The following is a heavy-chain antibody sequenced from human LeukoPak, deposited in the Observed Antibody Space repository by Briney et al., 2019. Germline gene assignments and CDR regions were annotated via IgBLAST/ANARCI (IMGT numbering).Heavy chain of an antibody. D-gene: IGHD2-15*01. CDR2: IRYDGSNK. CDR1: GFTFSSYG. J-gene: IGHJ3*02. Sequence: GGSLRLSCAASGFTFSSYGMHWVRQAPGNGLEWVAFIRYDGSNKYYADSVKGRFTISRDNSKNTLYLQMNSLRAEDTAVYYCANVVKGPPDAFDIWGQGTMVTVSS. CDR3: ANVVKGPPDAFDI. V-gene: IGHV3-30*02.